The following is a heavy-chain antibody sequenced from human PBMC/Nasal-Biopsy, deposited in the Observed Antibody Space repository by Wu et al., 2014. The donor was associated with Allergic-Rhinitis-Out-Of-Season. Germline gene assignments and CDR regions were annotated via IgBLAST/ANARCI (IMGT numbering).Heavy chain of an antibody. D-gene: IGHD6-19*01. CDR1: GFTFSSYA. CDR3: ARSDQYSSGWYSLGDY. J-gene: IGHJ4*03. Sequence: LRLSCAASGFTFSSYAMSWVRQAPGKGLEWVSAISGSGGSTYYADSVKGRFTISRDNSKNTLYLQMNSLRAEDTALYYCARSDQYSSGWYSLGDYWGQGTTVTVSS. V-gene: IGHV3-23*01. CDR2: ISGSGGST.